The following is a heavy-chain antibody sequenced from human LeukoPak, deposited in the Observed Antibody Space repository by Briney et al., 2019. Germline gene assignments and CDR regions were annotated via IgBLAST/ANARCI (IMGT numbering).Heavy chain of an antibody. D-gene: IGHD2-15*01. J-gene: IGHJ4*02. CDR3: ARGYCSGTACDLDY. CDR2: IWYDGSKK. Sequence: GGSLRLSCTASGFTFSTYEMNWVRQAPDKGLEWVAVIWYDGSKKYYADSVKGRFTISRDNSKNTLYLQMNSLRAEDTAVYYCARGYCSGTACDLDYWGQGTLVTVSS. CDR1: GFTFSTYE. V-gene: IGHV3-33*08.